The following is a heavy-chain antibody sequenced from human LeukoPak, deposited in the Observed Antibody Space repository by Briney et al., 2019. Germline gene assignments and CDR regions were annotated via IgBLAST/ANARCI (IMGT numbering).Heavy chain of an antibody. V-gene: IGHV3-9*01. CDR3: AKERSYGDYEVFWFDP. Sequence: PGGSLRLSCAASGFTFDDYAMYWVRQAPGKGLEWVSGISWNSGSIGYADSVKGRFTISRDNAKNSLYLQMNSLRAEDTALYYCAKERSYGDYEVFWFDPWGQGTLVTVSS. J-gene: IGHJ5*02. D-gene: IGHD4-17*01. CDR2: ISWNSGSI. CDR1: GFTFDDYA.